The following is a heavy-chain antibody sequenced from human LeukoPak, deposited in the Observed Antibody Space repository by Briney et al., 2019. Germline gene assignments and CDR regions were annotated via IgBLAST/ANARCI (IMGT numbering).Heavy chain of an antibody. CDR3: ARTYYYDSSGYNWDAFDI. J-gene: IGHJ3*02. D-gene: IGHD3-22*01. CDR1: GYSFPTYW. V-gene: IGHV5-51*01. Sequence: GESLKISCKGSGYSFPTYWIAWVRQMPGKGLEWMGIIYAGDSDTRYSPSFQGQVTISADKSISTAYLQWSSLKASDTAMYYCARTYYYDSSGYNWDAFDICGQGTMVTVSS. CDR2: IYAGDSDT.